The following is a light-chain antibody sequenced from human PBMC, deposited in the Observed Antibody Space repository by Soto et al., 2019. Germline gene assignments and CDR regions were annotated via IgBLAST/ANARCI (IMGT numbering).Light chain of an antibody. CDR1: SSDIGGYNY. Sequence: QSVLTQPPSASGSPGQSVTISCTGASSDIGGYNYVSWYQQHPYKAPKLMIYEVSKRPSGVPDRFSGSKSGNSASLTVSGLQAEDEADYYCASYTTSSTYVFGTGTKDTVL. J-gene: IGLJ1*01. CDR2: EVS. V-gene: IGLV2-8*01. CDR3: ASYTTSSTYV.